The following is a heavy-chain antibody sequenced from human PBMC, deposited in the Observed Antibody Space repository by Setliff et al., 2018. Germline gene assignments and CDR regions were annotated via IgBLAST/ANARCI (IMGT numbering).Heavy chain of an antibody. CDR2: IIPILGIA. CDR3: ARGEAIVVEVDAEGNWFDP. CDR1: GYTFTSYA. D-gene: IGHD2-15*01. J-gene: IGHJ5*02. Sequence: SVKVSCKASGYTFTSYAMHWVRQAPGQRLEWMGGIIPILGIANYAQKFQGRVTITADESTSTAYMELSNLRSEDTAVYYCARGEAIVVEVDAEGNWFDPWGQGTLVTVSS. V-gene: IGHV1-69*10.